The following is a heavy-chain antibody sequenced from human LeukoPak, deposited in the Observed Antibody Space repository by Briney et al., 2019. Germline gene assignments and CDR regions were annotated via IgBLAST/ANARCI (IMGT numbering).Heavy chain of an antibody. Sequence: ASVKVSCKASGYTFTGYHMHWVRQAPGQGLEWMGWINPNSGGTNYAQKFQGRVTMTRDKSISTAYMELSRLRSDDTAVYYCASDPRYSSGWYSFDYWGQRTLVTVSS. CDR2: INPNSGGT. CDR3: ASDPRYSSGWYSFDY. J-gene: IGHJ4*02. D-gene: IGHD6-19*01. CDR1: GYTFTGYH. V-gene: IGHV1-2*02.